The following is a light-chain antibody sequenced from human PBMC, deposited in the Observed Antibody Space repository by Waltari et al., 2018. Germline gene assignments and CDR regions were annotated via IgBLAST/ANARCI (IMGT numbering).Light chain of an antibody. CDR1: SSDVGNYNL. V-gene: IGLV2-23*02. Sequence: QSALTQTATVSGSPGPSITISCTGSSSDVGNYNLVSWYQQHPGEAPKLIIYDVNKRPLGVSNRFSGSKSGNTASLTISGLQAADEADYYCCSYAGSSVSVFGGGTKVTVL. CDR2: DVN. CDR3: CSYAGSSVSV. J-gene: IGLJ3*02.